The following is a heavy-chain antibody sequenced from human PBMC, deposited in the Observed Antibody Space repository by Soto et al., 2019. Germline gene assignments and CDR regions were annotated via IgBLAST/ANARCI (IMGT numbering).Heavy chain of an antibody. V-gene: IGHV1-18*04. J-gene: IGHJ4*02. Sequence: ASVKVSCKASGYTFTSYGISWVRRAPGQGLEWMGWISAYNGNTNYAQKLQGRVTMTTDTSTSTAYMELRSLRSDDTAVYYCARDRCYYDSSGYYCPTYYFDYWGQGTLVTVSS. CDR1: GYTFTSYG. CDR2: ISAYNGNT. CDR3: ARDRCYYDSSGYYCPTYYFDY. D-gene: IGHD3-22*01.